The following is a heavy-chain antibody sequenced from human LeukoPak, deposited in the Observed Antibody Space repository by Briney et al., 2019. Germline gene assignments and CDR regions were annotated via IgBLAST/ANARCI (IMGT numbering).Heavy chain of an antibody. CDR2: IKSDGTSA. CDR3: ATVGTHCGGDCYPKGLES. V-gene: IGHV3-74*01. CDR1: GIPLRSYW. D-gene: IGHD2-21*02. J-gene: IGHJ4*02. Sequence: GSLEPSFAAPGIPLRSYWMHWVRQAPGKGLVWIPRIKSDGTSATYADSVRGRFTISRDDAENTVHLQMNSLTVEDTALYYCATVGTHCGGDCYPKGLESWGQGTLVTVSS.